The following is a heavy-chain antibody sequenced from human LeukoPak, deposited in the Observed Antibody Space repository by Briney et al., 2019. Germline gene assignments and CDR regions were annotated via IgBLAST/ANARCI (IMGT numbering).Heavy chain of an antibody. CDR1: GLTFSSYS. J-gene: IGHJ3*02. D-gene: IGHD1-26*01. CDR2: ISSSSSTI. V-gene: IGHV3-48*01. Sequence: GGSLRLSCAASGLTFSSYSMNWVRQAPGKGLEWVSYISSSSSTIYYADSVKGRFTISRDNAKNSLYLQMNSLRAEDTAVYYCARSDNSGSYSGAFDIWGQGTMVTVSS. CDR3: ARSDNSGSYSGAFDI.